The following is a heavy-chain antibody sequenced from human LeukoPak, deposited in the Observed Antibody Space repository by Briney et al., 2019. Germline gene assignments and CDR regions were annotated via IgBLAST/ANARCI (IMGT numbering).Heavy chain of an antibody. CDR1: GFTFDDYA. Sequence: GGSLRLSCAASGFTFDDYAMHWVRQAPGKGLEWVSGISWNSGSIGYADSVKGRFTISRDNAKNSLYLQMNSLRAEDTALYYCAKDVAKATVTTPWFDPWGQGTLVTVSS. V-gene: IGHV3-9*01. CDR3: AKDVAKATVTTPWFDP. J-gene: IGHJ5*02. CDR2: ISWNSGSI. D-gene: IGHD4-17*01.